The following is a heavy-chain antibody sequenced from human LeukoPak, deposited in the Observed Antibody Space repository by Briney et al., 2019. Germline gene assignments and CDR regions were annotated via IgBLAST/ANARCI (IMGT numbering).Heavy chain of an antibody. CDR1: GGSISSSSYY. D-gene: IGHD6-13*01. V-gene: IGHV4-39*01. Sequence: KPSETLSLTCTVSGGSISSSSYYWGWIRQPPGKGLEWIGSIYYSGSTYYNPSLKSRVTISVDTSKNQFSLKLSSVTAADTAVYYCARLIGSSSWYLATYSDYWGQGTLVTVSS. CDR2: IYYSGST. J-gene: IGHJ4*02. CDR3: ARLIGSSSWYLATYSDY.